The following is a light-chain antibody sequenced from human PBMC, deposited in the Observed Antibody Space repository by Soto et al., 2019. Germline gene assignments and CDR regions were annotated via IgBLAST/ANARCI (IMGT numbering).Light chain of an antibody. CDR1: QSISDW. V-gene: IGKV1-5*03. J-gene: IGKJ1*01. CDR2: KAS. Sequence: DIQMTQSPSTLSASEGDRVTITCRASQSISDWLAWYQQKPGKAPKLLIYKASSLESGVPSRFSGSGSGTEFTLTISSLQPDDFATYYCQQYNSYSETFGQGTKVEVK. CDR3: QQYNSYSET.